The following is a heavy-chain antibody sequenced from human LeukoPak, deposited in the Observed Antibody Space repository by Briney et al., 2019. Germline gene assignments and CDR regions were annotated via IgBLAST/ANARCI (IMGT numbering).Heavy chain of an antibody. D-gene: IGHD5-18*01. V-gene: IGHV4-39*07. CDR3: ASGLQLWPRSRSYYMDV. Sequence: SETLSLTCTVSGGSISSSSYYWGWVRQPPGKGLEWIGSIYYSGSTYHNPSLKSRVTISVDTSKNQFSLKLSSVTAADTAVYYCASGLQLWPRSRSYYMDVWGKGTTVTISS. J-gene: IGHJ6*03. CDR2: IYYSGST. CDR1: GGSISSSSYY.